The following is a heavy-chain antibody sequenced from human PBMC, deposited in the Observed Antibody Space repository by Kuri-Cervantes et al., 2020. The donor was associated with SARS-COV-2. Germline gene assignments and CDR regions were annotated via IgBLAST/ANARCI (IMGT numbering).Heavy chain of an antibody. J-gene: IGHJ5*02. CDR1: GFTVSSNY. V-gene: IGHV3-53*01. CDR3: ARVRGDYVP. D-gene: IGHD3-16*01. CDR2: IYSGGST. Sequence: GESLKISCAASGFTVSSNYMSWVRQAPGKGLEWVSRIYSGGSTYYADSVEGRFTISRDNSKNTLYLQMNSLRAEDTAVYYCARVRGDYVPWGQGTLVTVSS.